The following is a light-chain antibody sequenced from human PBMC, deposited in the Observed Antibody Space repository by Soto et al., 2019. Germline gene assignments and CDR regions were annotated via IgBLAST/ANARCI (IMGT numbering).Light chain of an antibody. CDR2: GNS. J-gene: IGLJ1*01. CDR3: QSYDSSLSGKV. Sequence: QPVLTQPPSVSGPPGQRVTISCTGSSSNIGAGYDVHWYQQLPGTAPKLLIYGNSNRPSGVPDRFSGSKSGTSASLAITGLQAEDEADYYCQSYDSSLSGKVFGTGTKLTVL. CDR1: SSNIGAGYD. V-gene: IGLV1-40*01.